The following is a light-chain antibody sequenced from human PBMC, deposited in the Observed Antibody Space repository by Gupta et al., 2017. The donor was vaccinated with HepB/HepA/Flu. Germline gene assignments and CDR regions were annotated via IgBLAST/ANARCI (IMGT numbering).Light chain of an antibody. V-gene: IGKV3-15*01. CDR1: QSVSSN. Sequence: EIVMTQSPATLSVSPGERATLSCRASQSVSSNLAWYQQKPGQAPRLLIYGASTRATGIPARFSGNGSGTEFTLTISSLQSEDFAVYYCQQYNNWPCSFGQGTKLEIK. CDR2: GAS. J-gene: IGKJ2*04. CDR3: QQYNNWPCS.